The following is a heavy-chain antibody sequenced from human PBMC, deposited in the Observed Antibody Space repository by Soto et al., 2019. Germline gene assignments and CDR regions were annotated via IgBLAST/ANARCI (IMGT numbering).Heavy chain of an antibody. CDR1: GGSISSYY. CDR2: IYYSGST. J-gene: IGHJ4*02. D-gene: IGHD3-3*01. Sequence: SSETLSLTCTVSGGSISSYYWSWIRQPPGKGLEWIGYIYYSGSTNYNPSLKSRVTISVDTSKNQFSLKLSSVTAADTAVYYCARDGWDYDFWSGYRPNYFDYWGQGTLVTVSS. V-gene: IGHV4-59*01. CDR3: ARDGWDYDFWSGYRPNYFDY.